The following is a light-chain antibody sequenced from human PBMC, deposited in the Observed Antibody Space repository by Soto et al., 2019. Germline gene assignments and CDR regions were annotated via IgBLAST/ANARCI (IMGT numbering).Light chain of an antibody. CDR2: EVS. CDR1: SSDVGGYNY. Sequence: QSALTQPPSASGSPGQSVTISCTGTSSDVGGYNYVSWYQQHPGKAPKLMIYEVSKRPSGVPDRFSGSKSGNTASLTVSGLQAEDEADYYCSSYAGVFGTGTKVTVL. CDR3: SSYAGV. V-gene: IGLV2-8*01. J-gene: IGLJ1*01.